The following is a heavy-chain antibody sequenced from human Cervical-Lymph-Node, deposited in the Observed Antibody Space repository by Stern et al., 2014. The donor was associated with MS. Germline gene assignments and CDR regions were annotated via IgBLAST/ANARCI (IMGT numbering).Heavy chain of an antibody. V-gene: IGHV3-30*01. Sequence: VQLVESGGGVGQPGGSLRLSCAASGLTFKHNALHWARQAPGKGLEWVAVISYDGRDKYSSASVNGRFPISRANSKNTAYLQMNSLRLEDTGVYYCARPEDYGDFDYWGQGTLVTVSS. CDR2: ISYDGRDK. CDR3: ARPEDYGDFDY. J-gene: IGHJ4*02. D-gene: IGHD4-17*01. CDR1: GLTFKHNA.